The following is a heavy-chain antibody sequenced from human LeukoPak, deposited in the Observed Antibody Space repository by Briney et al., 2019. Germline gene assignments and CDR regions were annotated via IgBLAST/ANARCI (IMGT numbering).Heavy chain of an antibody. V-gene: IGHV3-48*03. J-gene: IGHJ6*02. Sequence: PGGFLRLSWAASGFTFSSYEMNWVRQAPGKGLEWVSYISSSGSTICYADSVKGRLTISRDNAENSLYMQMNSMRAEDTAVYYCARDCSSPSWNGMDVWGQGTTVTVSS. D-gene: IGHD2-2*01. CDR3: ARDCSSPSWNGMDV. CDR2: ISSSGSTI. CDR1: GFTFSSYE.